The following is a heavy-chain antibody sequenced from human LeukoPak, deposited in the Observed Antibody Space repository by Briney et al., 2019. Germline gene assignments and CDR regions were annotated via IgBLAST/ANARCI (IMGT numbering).Heavy chain of an antibody. J-gene: IGHJ5*02. Sequence: GESLQISCQGSGSIFTSYWIGWVRQLPGKGLEWMGIIYPGDSDTRYSPSFQGQVTISADKSISTAYLQWSSLKASDTVMYYCARHGQYYDFWSGYYWFDPWGQGTLVTVSS. CDR1: GSIFTSYW. CDR2: IYPGDSDT. CDR3: ARHGQYYDFWSGYYWFDP. V-gene: IGHV5-51*01. D-gene: IGHD3-3*01.